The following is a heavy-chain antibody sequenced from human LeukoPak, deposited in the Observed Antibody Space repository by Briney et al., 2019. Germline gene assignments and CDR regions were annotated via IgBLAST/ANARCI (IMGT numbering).Heavy chain of an antibody. Sequence: GASVKVSCKASGYTFTDYYMHWVRQAPGQGLEWMGGIIPIFGTANYAQKFQGRVTITADESTSTAYMELSSLRSEDTAVYYCARRDDILTGYYYYYGMDVWGQGTTVTVSS. CDR1: GYTFTDYY. D-gene: IGHD3-9*01. J-gene: IGHJ6*02. V-gene: IGHV1-69*13. CDR3: ARRDDILTGYYYYYGMDV. CDR2: IIPIFGTA.